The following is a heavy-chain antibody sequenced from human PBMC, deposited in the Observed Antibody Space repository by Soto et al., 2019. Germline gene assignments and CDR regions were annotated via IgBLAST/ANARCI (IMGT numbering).Heavy chain of an antibody. CDR2: ISAYNGKA. D-gene: IGHD4-17*01. Sequence: ASVKVSCKASGYTFTSYGISWVRQAPGQGLEWMGRISAYNGKANYAQKFQGRVTITTDKSTSTAYMELSSLRSEDTAVYYCAMGTIFYGDYGGDYYYYMDVWGKGTTVTVSS. CDR3: AMGTIFYGDYGGDYYYYMDV. J-gene: IGHJ6*03. V-gene: IGHV1-18*01. CDR1: GYTFTSYG.